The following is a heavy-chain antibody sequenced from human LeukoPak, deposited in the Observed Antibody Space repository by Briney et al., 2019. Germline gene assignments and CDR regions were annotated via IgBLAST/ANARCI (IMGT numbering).Heavy chain of an antibody. Sequence: SETLSLTCAVYGGSFSGYYWSWIRQPPGKGLEWIGEINHSGSTNYNPSLKSRVTISVDTSKNQFSLKLSSVTAADTAVYYCARGPSYSHYVWGSYRPYYFDYWGQGTLVTVSS. J-gene: IGHJ4*02. CDR2: INHSGST. CDR1: GGSFSGYY. CDR3: ARGPSYSHYVWGSYRPYYFDY. D-gene: IGHD3-16*02. V-gene: IGHV4-34*01.